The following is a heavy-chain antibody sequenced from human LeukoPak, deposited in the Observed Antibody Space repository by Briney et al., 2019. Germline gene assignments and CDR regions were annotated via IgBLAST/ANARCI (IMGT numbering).Heavy chain of an antibody. CDR2: IIPILGIA. J-gene: IGHJ5*02. CDR1: GYTFTGYY. CDR3: ARGVVGAYRWFDP. D-gene: IGHD1-26*01. Sequence: SVKVSCKASGYTFTGYYMHWVRQAPGQGLEWMGRIIPILGIANYAQKFQGRVTITADKSTSTAYMELSSLRSEDTAVYYCARGVVGAYRWFDPWGQGTLVTVSS. V-gene: IGHV1-69*04.